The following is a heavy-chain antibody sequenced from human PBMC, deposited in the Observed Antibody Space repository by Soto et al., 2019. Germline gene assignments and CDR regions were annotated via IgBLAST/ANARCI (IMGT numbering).Heavy chain of an antibody. D-gene: IGHD3-10*01. V-gene: IGHV4-59*08. CDR3: ARHYRGTLNYYYYYMDV. CDR2: IYYSGST. J-gene: IGHJ6*03. Sequence: SETLSLTCTVSGGSISSYYWSWIRQPPGKGLEWIGYIYYSGSTNYNPSLKSRVTISVDTSKNQFSLKLSSVTAADTAVYYCARHYRGTLNYYYYYMDVWGKGTTVTVSS. CDR1: GGSISSYY.